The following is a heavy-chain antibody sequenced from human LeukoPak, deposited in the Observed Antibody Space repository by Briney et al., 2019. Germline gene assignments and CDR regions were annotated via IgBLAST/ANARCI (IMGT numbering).Heavy chain of an antibody. J-gene: IGHJ4*02. Sequence: ASVKVSCKASGYTFTSYYMHWVRQAPGQGLEWMGIINPSGGSTSYAQKFQGRVTMTRDMSTSTVYMELSSLRSGDTAVYYCATDRTSPYCGGDCYWGAFDYWGQGTLVTVSS. CDR2: INPSGGST. CDR3: ATDRTSPYCGGDCYWGAFDY. D-gene: IGHD2-21*02. CDR1: GYTFTSYY. V-gene: IGHV1-46*01.